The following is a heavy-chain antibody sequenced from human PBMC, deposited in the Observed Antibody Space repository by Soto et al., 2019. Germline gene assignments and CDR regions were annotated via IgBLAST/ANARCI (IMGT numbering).Heavy chain of an antibody. CDR2: VSYDVSNK. CDR1: GFTFSSYA. CDR3: ARDPRGFGELPDYYYGMDV. V-gene: IGHV3-30-3*01. Sequence: GGSLRLSCAASGFTFSSYAMHWVRQTPGKGLEWVAVVSYDVSNKYYADSVKGRFTISRDNSKNTLYLQMNSLRAEGTAVYYCARDPRGFGELPDYYYGMDVWGQGTRVTVSS. J-gene: IGHJ6*02. D-gene: IGHD3-10*01.